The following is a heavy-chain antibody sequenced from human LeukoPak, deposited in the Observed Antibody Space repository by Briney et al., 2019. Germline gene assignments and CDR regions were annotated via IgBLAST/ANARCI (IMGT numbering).Heavy chain of an antibody. D-gene: IGHD1-7*01. Sequence: SQTLSLTCTVSGGSISSGDYYWSWIRQPPGKGLEWIGYIYYSGSTYYNPSLKSRVTISVDTSKNQFSLKLSSVTAADTAVYYCARDRLELQDAFDIWGQRTMVTVSS. CDR3: ARDRLELQDAFDI. CDR1: GGSISSGDYY. CDR2: IYYSGST. V-gene: IGHV4-30-4*08. J-gene: IGHJ3*02.